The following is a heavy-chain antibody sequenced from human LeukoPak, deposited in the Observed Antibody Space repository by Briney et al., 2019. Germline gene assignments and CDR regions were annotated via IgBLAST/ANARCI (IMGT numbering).Heavy chain of an antibody. V-gene: IGHV3-7*01. Sequence: GGSLRLSCAASGFTFNIHWMSWVRQAPGKGLEWVANINQDGSEKYYVDSVKGRFTISRDNAMNSLYLQMNSLRGEDTAVYYCARRDGYNTFYFEYWGQGTLVTVSS. CDR1: GFTFNIHW. CDR2: INQDGSEK. J-gene: IGHJ4*02. D-gene: IGHD5-24*01. CDR3: ARRDGYNTFYFEY.